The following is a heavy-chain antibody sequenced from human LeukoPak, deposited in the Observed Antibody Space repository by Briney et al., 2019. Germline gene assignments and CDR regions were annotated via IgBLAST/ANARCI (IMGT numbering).Heavy chain of an antibody. CDR2: IYYSGST. CDR3: ARADIVGATMTFDY. CDR1: GGSISSHY. D-gene: IGHD1-26*01. V-gene: IGHV4-59*11. J-gene: IGHJ4*02. Sequence: NPSETLSLTCTVSGGSISSHYWSWIRQPPGKGLEWIGYIYYSGSTNYNPSLKSRVTISVDTSKNQSSLKLSSVTAADTAVYYCARADIVGATMTFDYWGQGTLVTVSS.